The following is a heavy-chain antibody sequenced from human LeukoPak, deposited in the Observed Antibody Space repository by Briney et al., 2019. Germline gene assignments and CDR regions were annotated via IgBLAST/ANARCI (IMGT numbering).Heavy chain of an antibody. J-gene: IGHJ4*02. CDR1: GFTFSSYG. CDR2: ISYDGSNK. Sequence: GRSLRLSCAASGFTFSSYGMHWVRQAPGKGLEWVAVISYDGSNKYYADSVKGRFTISRDNSKNTVYLQMNSLRAEDTAVYYCARVIQYQLLLDYWGQGTLVTVSS. V-gene: IGHV3-30*03. D-gene: IGHD2-2*01. CDR3: ARVIQYQLLLDY.